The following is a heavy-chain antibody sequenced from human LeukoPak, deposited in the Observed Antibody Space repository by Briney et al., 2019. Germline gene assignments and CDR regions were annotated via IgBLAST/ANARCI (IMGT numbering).Heavy chain of an antibody. CDR2: INPSGGST. D-gene: IGHD2-15*01. J-gene: IGHJ4*02. CDR3: ATLGGYCSGGSCYGYFDY. CDR1: GYTFTSYY. V-gene: IGHV1-46*01. Sequence: VASVTVSCKASGYTFTSYYMHWVRQAPGQGLEWMGLINPSGGSTSYAQKFQGRVTMTRDMSTSTVYMELSSLRSEDTAVYYCATLGGYCSGGSCYGYFDYWGQGTLVTVSS.